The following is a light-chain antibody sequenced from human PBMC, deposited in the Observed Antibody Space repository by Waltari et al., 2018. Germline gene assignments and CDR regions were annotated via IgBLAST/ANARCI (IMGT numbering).Light chain of an antibody. J-gene: IGKJ2*01. V-gene: IGKV1-39*01. CDR3: QQSYSTPDT. Sequence: DIQMTQSPSSLSASVGDRVTITCRASQSISSNLNWYQQKPGKAPKLLIYAASSLQSGVPSRFSGSGYGTDFTLTISSLQPEDFATYYCQQSYSTPDTFGQGTKLEIK. CDR2: AAS. CDR1: QSISSN.